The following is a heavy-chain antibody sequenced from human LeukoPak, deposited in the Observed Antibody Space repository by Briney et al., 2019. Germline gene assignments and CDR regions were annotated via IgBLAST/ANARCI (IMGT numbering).Heavy chain of an antibody. Sequence: SETLSLTCTVSGGSISSYYRSWIRQPPGNGLEWIGFIYDSGSTNYNPSLKSRVTISVDTSKNQVSLKLSSVTAADTAVYYCARRHDYFDYWGQGTLVTVSS. V-gene: IGHV4-59*01. CDR2: IYDSGST. CDR1: GGSISSYY. J-gene: IGHJ4*02. CDR3: ARRHDYFDY.